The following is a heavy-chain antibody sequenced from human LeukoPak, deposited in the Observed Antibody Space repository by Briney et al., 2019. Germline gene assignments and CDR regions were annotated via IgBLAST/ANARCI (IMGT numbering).Heavy chain of an antibody. CDR2: INHSGST. D-gene: IGHD4-11*01. J-gene: IGHJ3*02. Sequence: SETLSLTCAVYGGSFSGYYWSWIRQPPGKGLEWIGEINHSGSTNYNPSLKSRVTISVDTSKNQFSLKLCSVTAADTAVYYCARGLTTDAFDIWGQGTMVTVSS. CDR3: ARGLTTDAFDI. CDR1: GGSFSGYY. V-gene: IGHV4-34*01.